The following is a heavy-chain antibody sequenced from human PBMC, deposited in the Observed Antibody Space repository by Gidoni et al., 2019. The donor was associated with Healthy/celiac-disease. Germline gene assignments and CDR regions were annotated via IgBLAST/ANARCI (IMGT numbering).Heavy chain of an antibody. CDR3: AKDEGAVGGGSCLDY. J-gene: IGHJ4*02. CDR2: ISWNSGSI. CDR1: GFSFDVYA. Sequence: EVQLVVSGGGLVQPGRSLRLSCAASGFSFDVYAMHWVRQAPGKGLEWVSGISWNSGSIGYADSVKGRFTISRDNAKNSLYLQMNSLRAEDTALYYCAKDEGAVGGGSCLDYWGQGTLVTVSS. V-gene: IGHV3-9*01. D-gene: IGHD2-15*01.